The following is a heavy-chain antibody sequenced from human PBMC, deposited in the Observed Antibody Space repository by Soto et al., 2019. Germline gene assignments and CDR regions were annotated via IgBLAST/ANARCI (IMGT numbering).Heavy chain of an antibody. CDR1: GGSISSGGYY. CDR2: IYYSGST. Sequence: PSETLSLTCTVSGGSISSGGYYWSWIRQHPGKGLEWIEYIYYSGSTYYNPSLKSRVTISVDTSKNQFSLKLSSVTAADTAVYYCARGGYCGGDCHWFDPWGQGTLVTVS. V-gene: IGHV4-31*03. CDR3: ARGGYCGGDCHWFDP. J-gene: IGHJ5*02. D-gene: IGHD2-21*02.